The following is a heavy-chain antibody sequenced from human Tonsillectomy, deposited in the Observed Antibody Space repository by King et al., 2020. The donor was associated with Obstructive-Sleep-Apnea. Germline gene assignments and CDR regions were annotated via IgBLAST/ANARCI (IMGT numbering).Heavy chain of an antibody. CDR3: ARHKGYYYDSSGYYYFDY. J-gene: IGHJ4*02. Sequence: VQLVQSGAEVKKPGESLKISCKGSGYSFTSYWIGWVRQMPGKGLEWMGIIYPGDSDTRYSPSFQGQVTNSADKSISTAYLQWSSLKASDTAMYYCARHKGYYYDSSGYYYFDYWGQGTLVTVSS. CDR1: GYSFTSYW. D-gene: IGHD3-22*01. CDR2: IYPGDSDT. V-gene: IGHV5-51*01.